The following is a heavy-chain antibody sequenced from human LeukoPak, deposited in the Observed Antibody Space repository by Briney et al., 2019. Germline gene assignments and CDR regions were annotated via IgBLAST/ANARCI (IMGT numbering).Heavy chain of an antibody. CDR2: ISSSSSYI. CDR3: AKDTASSWWYFDL. D-gene: IGHD5-18*01. Sequence: GGSLRLSCAASGFTFSSYSMNWVRQAPGKGLEWVSSISSSSSYIYYADSVKGRFTISRDNSKNTLYLQMNSLRAEDTAVYYCAKDTASSWWYFDLWGRGTLVTVSS. CDR1: GFTFSSYS. J-gene: IGHJ2*01. V-gene: IGHV3-21*04.